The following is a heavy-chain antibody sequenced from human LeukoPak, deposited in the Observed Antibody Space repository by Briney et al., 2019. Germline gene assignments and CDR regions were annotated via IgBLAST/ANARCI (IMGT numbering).Heavy chain of an antibody. Sequence: GGSLRLSCAASGFTFSRSGMHWVRQAPGKGLEWVALIRYDDASQKDYADAVKGRFIISRDNAKNTLYLQMNSLSGEDTAVYYCARELTIPGAGWQIQNWGQGTLVTVSS. CDR1: GFTFSRSG. CDR2: IRYDDASQK. J-gene: IGHJ1*01. D-gene: IGHD6-13*01. CDR3: ARELTIPGAGWQIQN. V-gene: IGHV3-33*01.